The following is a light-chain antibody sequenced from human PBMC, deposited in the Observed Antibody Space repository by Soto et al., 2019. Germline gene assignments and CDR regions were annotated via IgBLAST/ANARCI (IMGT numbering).Light chain of an antibody. Sequence: SYELTQPPSVSVAPGQTARITCGGNNIGSESVHWYQQRPGQAPVLVVYDDSDRPSGTPERFSGSNSANTATLTTSRVEAGDEADYYCQVWYSSTDLYVLGSGTKV. CDR2: DDS. J-gene: IGLJ1*01. V-gene: IGLV3-21*02. CDR1: NIGSES. CDR3: QVWYSSTDLYV.